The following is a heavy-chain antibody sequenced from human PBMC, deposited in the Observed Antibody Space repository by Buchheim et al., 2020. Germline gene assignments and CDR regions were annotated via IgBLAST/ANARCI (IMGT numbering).Heavy chain of an antibody. CDR2: ISGSGVST. Sequence: EVQLLESGGDLAQPGGSLRLSCAASGFTFSSYAMSWVRQAPGKGLEWVSMISGSGVSTCYADSVKGRFTISRDKSKNTLYLQMNSLRAEDTAVYYCAKVGFASGWSRNFDYWGQGTL. CDR3: AKVGFASGWSRNFDY. J-gene: IGHJ4*02. CDR1: GFTFSSYA. V-gene: IGHV3-23*01. D-gene: IGHD6-19*01.